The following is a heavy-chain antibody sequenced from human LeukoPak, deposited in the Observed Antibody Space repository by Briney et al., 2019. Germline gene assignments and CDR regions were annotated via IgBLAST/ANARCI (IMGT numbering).Heavy chain of an antibody. Sequence: SQTLSLTCTVSGGSISSGGYYWSWIRQRPGKGLEWIGYIYHSGSTYYNPSLKSRVTISVDRSKNQFSLKLSSVTAADTAVYYCAREKGTAGPDYWGQGTLVTVSS. CDR1: GGSISSGGYY. CDR3: AREKGTAGPDY. J-gene: IGHJ4*02. V-gene: IGHV4-30-2*01. D-gene: IGHD3-10*01. CDR2: IYHSGST.